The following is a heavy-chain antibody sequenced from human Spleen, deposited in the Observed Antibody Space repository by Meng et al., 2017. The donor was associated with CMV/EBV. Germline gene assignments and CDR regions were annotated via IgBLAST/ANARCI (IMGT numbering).Heavy chain of an antibody. J-gene: IGHJ4*02. V-gene: IGHV4-39*01. Sequence: GSLILPCTLPVVSISNTTFFWGWIRQPPGKGLEWIGSFFHSGDTYSNPSLRSRVAISVDTSKNQFSLRLNSVTATDTAVYYCARHLRGYSWPKSDWGQGTLVTVSS. CDR3: ARHLRGYSWPKSD. CDR2: FFHSGDT. CDR1: VVSISNTTFF. D-gene: IGHD1-26*01.